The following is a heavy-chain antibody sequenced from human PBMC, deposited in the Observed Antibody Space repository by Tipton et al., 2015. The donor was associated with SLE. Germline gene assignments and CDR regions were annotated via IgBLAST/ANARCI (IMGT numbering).Heavy chain of an antibody. Sequence: TLSLTCTVSGGSISSSSYYWGWIRQPPGKGLEWIESIYYSGGTYCNPSLKSRVTISVDTSKNQFSLKLSSVTAADTAVYYCATRFLTGDLGDAFDIWGQGTMVTVSS. CDR1: GGSISSSSYY. CDR3: ATRFLTGDLGDAFDI. J-gene: IGHJ3*02. D-gene: IGHD7-27*01. CDR2: IYYSGGT. V-gene: IGHV4-39*07.